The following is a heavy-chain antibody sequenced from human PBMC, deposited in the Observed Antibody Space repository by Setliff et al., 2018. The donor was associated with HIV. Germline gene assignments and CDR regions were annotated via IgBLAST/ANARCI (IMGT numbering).Heavy chain of an antibody. D-gene: IGHD3-22*01. V-gene: IGHV3-23*01. Sequence: GESLRLSCAASGFTFSYYAMNWVRQAPGKGLEWVSSITSNGGTKYYADSVRGRFILSRDNAKNMLYLQMNSLRAADTDVYYCAKDTEGYYDSSGYINPYFDYWGQGTVVTVSS. J-gene: IGHJ4*02. CDR3: AKDTEGYYDSSGYINPYFDY. CDR2: ITSNGGTK. CDR1: GFTFSYYA.